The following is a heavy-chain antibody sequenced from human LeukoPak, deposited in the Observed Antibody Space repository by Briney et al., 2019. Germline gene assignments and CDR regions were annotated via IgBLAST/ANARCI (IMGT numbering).Heavy chain of an antibody. Sequence: GASVKVSCKASGYTFTSYGISWVRQAPGQGLEWMGWISAYNGNTNYAQKLQGRVTMTTDTSTSTAYMELRSLRSDDTAVYYCAREASPGIAVAGTNYWGQGTLVTVSS. CDR2: ISAYNGNT. D-gene: IGHD6-19*01. V-gene: IGHV1-18*01. J-gene: IGHJ4*02. CDR3: AREASPGIAVAGTNY. CDR1: GYTFTSYG.